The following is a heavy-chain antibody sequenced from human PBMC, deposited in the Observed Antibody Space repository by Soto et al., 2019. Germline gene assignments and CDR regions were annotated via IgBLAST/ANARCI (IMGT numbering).Heavy chain of an antibody. Sequence: TSETLSLTCAVSGYSISSVCPWGWIRVPPGKGLEWIGRLYHGGSKYYNPSLKSRATISVDTSKRQFSLKLSAVTAADTAVYFCARYGYSNSFDPWGQGTLVTVSS. CDR2: LYHGGSK. CDR3: ARYGYSNSFDP. CDR1: GYSISSVCP. D-gene: IGHD2-15*01. V-gene: IGHV4-38-2*01. J-gene: IGHJ5*02.